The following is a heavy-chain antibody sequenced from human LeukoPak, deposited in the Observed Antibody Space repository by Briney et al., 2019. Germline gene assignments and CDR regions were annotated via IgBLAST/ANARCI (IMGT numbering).Heavy chain of an antibody. V-gene: IGHV5-51*01. J-gene: IGHJ4*02. Sequence: GESLKISCKGSGYSFTNYWIAWVRQTPGKGLEWMGIIYPGDSDTRYSPSFQGQVTISADTSISTAYLQWSSLKASDTAMYYCGRPARGAAADYFDSWGQGTLVTVSS. CDR3: GRPARGAAADYFDS. D-gene: IGHD6-13*01. CDR2: IYPGDSDT. CDR1: GYSFTNYW.